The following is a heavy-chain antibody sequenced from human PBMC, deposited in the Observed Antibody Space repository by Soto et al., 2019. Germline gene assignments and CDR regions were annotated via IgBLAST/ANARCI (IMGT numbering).Heavy chain of an antibody. V-gene: IGHV1-18*04. J-gene: IGHJ5*02. CDR3: ARDPSNTSGNRIWFDP. D-gene: IGHD6-19*01. Sequence: ASVKISCKASGYTFTNHGINWVRQAPGQGLDLIGWISAYNGDTKYVQKFQGRVSMTTDASSSTAYLELKSLSPDDTAVYFCARDPSNTSGNRIWFDPWGQGTLDAVSS. CDR2: ISAYNGDT. CDR1: GYTFTNHG.